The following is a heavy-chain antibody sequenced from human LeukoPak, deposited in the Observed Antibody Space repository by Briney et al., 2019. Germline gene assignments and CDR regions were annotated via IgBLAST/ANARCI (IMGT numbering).Heavy chain of an antibody. J-gene: IGHJ4*02. CDR1: GGSISSYY. V-gene: IGHV4-4*07. Sequence: SETLSLTCTVSGGSISSYYWSWIRQPAGKGLEWIGRIYTSGSTNYNPSLKSRVTMSVDTSKNQFSLKLSSVTAADTAVYYCARGLGYDSSGYYSSTLDYWGQGTLVTVSS. D-gene: IGHD3-22*01. CDR2: IYTSGST. CDR3: ARGLGYDSSGYYSSTLDY.